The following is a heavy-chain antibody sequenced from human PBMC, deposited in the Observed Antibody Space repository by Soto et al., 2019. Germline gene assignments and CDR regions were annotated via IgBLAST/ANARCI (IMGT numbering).Heavy chain of an antibody. D-gene: IGHD2-15*01. V-gene: IGHV1-18*01. J-gene: IGHJ6*03. Sequence: ASVKVSCKASGYTFTSYGISWVRQAPGQGLEWMGWISAYNGNTNYAQKLQGRVTMTTDTSTSTAYMELRSLRSDDTAVYYCARAYCSGGSCYQAYYYYYYMDVWGKGTTVTVSS. CDR1: GYTFTSYG. CDR2: ISAYNGNT. CDR3: ARAYCSGGSCYQAYYYYYYMDV.